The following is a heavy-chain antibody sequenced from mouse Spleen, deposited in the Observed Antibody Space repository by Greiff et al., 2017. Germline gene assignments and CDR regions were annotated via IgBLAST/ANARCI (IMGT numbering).Heavy chain of an antibody. CDR3: ARRDRYGYAMDY. J-gene: IGHJ4*01. CDR1: GYTFTSYW. D-gene: IGHD2-14*01. Sequence: QVQLQQSGAELVMPGASVKLSCKASGYTFTSYWMHWVKQRPGQGLEWIGEIDPSDSYTNYNQKFKGKATLTVDKSSSTAYMQLSSLTSEDSAVYYCARRDRYGYAMDYWGQGTSVTVSS. V-gene: IGHV1-69*01. CDR2: IDPSDSYT.